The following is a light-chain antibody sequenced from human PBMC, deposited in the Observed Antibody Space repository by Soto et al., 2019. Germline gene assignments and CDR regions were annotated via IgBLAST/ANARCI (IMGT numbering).Light chain of an antibody. CDR1: QSVSLS. CDR3: QQFNNWPLRT. Sequence: EIGLTKAPKNVSLSAAERQTVSCMASQSVSLSLAWYQMGPGQPPRLLIDGASTRAAGIPDRFSGSGSGTEFTLTISGLHSDDFAGYYCQQFNNWPLRTVCQGTKVDIK. CDR2: GAS. J-gene: IGKJ1*01. V-gene: IGKV3-15*01.